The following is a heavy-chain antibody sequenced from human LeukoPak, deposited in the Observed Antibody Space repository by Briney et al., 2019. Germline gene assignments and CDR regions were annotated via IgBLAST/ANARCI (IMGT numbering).Heavy chain of an antibody. D-gene: IGHD4-17*01. CDR3: ARVFVGYGDYYFDY. Sequence: PGGSLRLSCVVSGITFSGYSMIWVRQAPGKGLVWVSRINTDGGSTRYADSVKGRFTISRDNAKNTLYLQMNSLRAEDTAVYYCARVFVGYGDYYFDYWGQGTLVTVSS. J-gene: IGHJ4*02. CDR2: INTDGGST. V-gene: IGHV3-74*01. CDR1: GITFSGYS.